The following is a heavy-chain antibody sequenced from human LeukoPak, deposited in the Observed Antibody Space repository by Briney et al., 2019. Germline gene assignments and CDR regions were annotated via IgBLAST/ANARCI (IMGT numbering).Heavy chain of an antibody. CDR1: GGTFSSYA. V-gene: IGHV1-69*13. CDR2: IIPIFGTA. D-gene: IGHD2/OR15-2a*01. J-gene: IGHJ4*02. CDR3: ARDNSDGPGDFDY. Sequence: SVKVSCKASGGTFSSYAISWVRQAPGQGLEWMGGIIPIFGTANYAQKFQGRVTITADESTSTAYMELRSLRSDDTAVYYCARDNSDGPGDFDYWGQGTLVTVSS.